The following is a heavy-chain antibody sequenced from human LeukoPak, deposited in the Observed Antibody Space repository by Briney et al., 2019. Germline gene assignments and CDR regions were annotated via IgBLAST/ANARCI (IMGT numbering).Heavy chain of an antibody. Sequence: KPSETLSLTCAVYGGSFSVYYSSWIHQPPGKGLEWSGDINHSGSTNYNPSLKSRVTISLETSKKQFSPKLRSVTAADTAVYFRGREVGTAMHCDYWGQGPLVSVSS. CDR1: GGSFSVYY. V-gene: IGHV4-34*01. J-gene: IGHJ4*02. CDR2: INHSGST. CDR3: GREVGTAMHCDY. D-gene: IGHD5-18*01.